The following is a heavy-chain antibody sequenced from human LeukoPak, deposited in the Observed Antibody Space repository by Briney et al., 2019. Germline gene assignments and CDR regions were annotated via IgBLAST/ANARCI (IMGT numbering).Heavy chain of an antibody. CDR3: ANTHYDILTYYYYYMDV. V-gene: IGHV3-30*18. D-gene: IGHD3-9*01. J-gene: IGHJ6*03. CDR1: GFTFSSYG. CDR2: ISYDGSNK. Sequence: PGGSLRLSCAASGFTFSSYGMHWVRQAPGKGLEWVAVISYDGSNKYYADSVKGRFTISRDNSKNTLYLQMNSLRAEDTAVYYCANTHYDILTYYYYYMDVWGKGTTVTVSS.